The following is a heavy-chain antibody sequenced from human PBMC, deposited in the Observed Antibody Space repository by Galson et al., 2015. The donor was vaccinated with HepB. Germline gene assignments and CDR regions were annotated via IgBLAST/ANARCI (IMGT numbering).Heavy chain of an antibody. Sequence: SLRLSCAASGFTFSSYGMHWVRQAPGKGLEWVAVIWYDGSNKYYADSVKGRFTISRDNSKNTLYLQMNSLRAEDTAVYYCARPDYGDSGDYWGQGTLVTVSS. J-gene: IGHJ4*02. CDR2: IWYDGSNK. CDR1: GFTFSSYG. D-gene: IGHD4-17*01. V-gene: IGHV3-33*01. CDR3: ARPDYGDSGDY.